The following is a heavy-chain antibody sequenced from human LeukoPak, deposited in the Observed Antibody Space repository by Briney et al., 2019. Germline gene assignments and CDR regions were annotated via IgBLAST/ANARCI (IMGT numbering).Heavy chain of an antibody. Sequence: SETLSLTCTVSGGSISSRSYYWGWIRQPPGKGLEWIGKISDSGNTYYSPSLRSRVTISIDMSKNQFSLKLSSVTAADTAVYYCARGELPNSRFDPWGQGTLVTVSS. D-gene: IGHD5-24*01. CDR1: GGSISSRSYY. CDR2: ISDSGNT. CDR3: ARGELPNSRFDP. V-gene: IGHV4-39*07. J-gene: IGHJ5*02.